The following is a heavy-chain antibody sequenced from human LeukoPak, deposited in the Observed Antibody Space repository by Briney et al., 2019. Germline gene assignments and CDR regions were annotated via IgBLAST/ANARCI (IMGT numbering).Heavy chain of an antibody. CDR1: GFTFSDYY. CDR3: ARGRVAVSTPYYMHA. CDR2: ISSSGSTI. Sequence: GGSLRLSCAASGFTFSDYYMSWIRQAPGKGLEWVSYISSSGSTINYADSVKGRFTISRDNAKNSLYLQMNSLRAEDTAVYYCARGRVAVSTPYYMHAWGKGDTGTVSS. D-gene: IGHD6-19*01. V-gene: IGHV3-11*01. J-gene: IGHJ6*03.